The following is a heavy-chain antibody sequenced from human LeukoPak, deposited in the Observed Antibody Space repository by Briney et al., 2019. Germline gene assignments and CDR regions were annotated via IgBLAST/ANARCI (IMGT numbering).Heavy chain of an antibody. CDR1: GGSISSYY. V-gene: IGHV4-59*01. Sequence: SETLSLTCTVAGGSISSYYWSWIRQPPGKGLEWIGYIYYSGSTNYNPSLKSRVTIPVDTSKNQFSLQLSSVTAADTAVYYCARDLYDYGDYFDAFDIWGQGTMVTVSS. CDR2: IYYSGST. D-gene: IGHD4-17*01. CDR3: ARDLYDYGDYFDAFDI. J-gene: IGHJ3*02.